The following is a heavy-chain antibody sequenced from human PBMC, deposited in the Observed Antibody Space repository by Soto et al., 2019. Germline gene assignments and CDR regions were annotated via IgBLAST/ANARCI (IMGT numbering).Heavy chain of an antibody. V-gene: IGHV1-69*19. J-gene: IGHJ3*02. CDR3: ASYQGRVVTAPPAFDI. CDR2: IIPIFGTA. D-gene: IGHD2-21*02. CDR1: GGTFSSYA. Sequence: QVQLVQSGAEVKKPGSSVKVSCKASGGTFSSYAISWVLQAPGQGLEWMGRIIPIFGTANYAQKFQGRVTITPDDSTSTAYMELVSLRSQHTAVSYCASYQGRVVTAPPAFDIWCQGTMVTVSS.